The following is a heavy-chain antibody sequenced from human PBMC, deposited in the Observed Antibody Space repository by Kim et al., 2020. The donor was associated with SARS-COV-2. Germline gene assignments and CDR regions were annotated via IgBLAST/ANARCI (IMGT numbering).Heavy chain of an antibody. CDR2: FSSSSSYT. V-gene: IGHV3-11*06. Sequence: GGSLRLSCAASGFTFSDYYMSWIRQAPGKGLEWVSYFSSSSSYTNYADSVKGRFTISRDNAKNSLYLKMNSLRAEDTAVYYCARDPRMSSSWYRANYYYYGMDVWGQGTTVTVSS. CDR3: ARDPRMSSSWYRANYYYYGMDV. CDR1: GFTFSDYY. J-gene: IGHJ6*02. D-gene: IGHD6-13*01.